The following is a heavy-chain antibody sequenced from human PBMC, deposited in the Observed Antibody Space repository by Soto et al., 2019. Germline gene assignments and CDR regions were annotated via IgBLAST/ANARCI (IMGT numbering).Heavy chain of an antibody. Sequence: SETLSLTCAVYGGSFSDYFWTWIRQPPGKGLEWIGEINHSGSSHFNPSLKSRVTMSVDTSKNQFSLRLRSLTAADTAVYYCARQPVTRNGKYYFYYNGMDVWGQGTTVTVSS. CDR3: ARQPVTRNGKYYFYYNGMDV. V-gene: IGHV4-34*01. D-gene: IGHD1-26*01. CDR2: INHSGSS. J-gene: IGHJ6*02. CDR1: GGSFSDYF.